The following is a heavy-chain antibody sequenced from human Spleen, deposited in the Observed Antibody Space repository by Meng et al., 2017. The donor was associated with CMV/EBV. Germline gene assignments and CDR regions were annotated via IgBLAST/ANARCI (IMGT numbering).Heavy chain of an antibody. D-gene: IGHD6-19*01. J-gene: IGHJ6*02. Sequence: GESLKISCAASGFTFSSYWIHWVRQAPGEVLEWVSVIYSAGSTYYADSVNGRFTISRDNSKSTLYLQMNSLRAEDTAVYYCARGKRVAGGENGMDVWGQGTTVTVSS. CDR1: GFTFSSYW. CDR3: ARGKRVAGGENGMDV. CDR2: IYSAGST. V-gene: IGHV3-66*02.